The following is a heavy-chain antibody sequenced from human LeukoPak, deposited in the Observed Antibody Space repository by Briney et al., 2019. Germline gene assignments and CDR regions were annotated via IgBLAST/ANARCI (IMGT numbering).Heavy chain of an antibody. Sequence: GSLRLSCAVSGFTFSTYAMSWVRQPPGKGLEWIGEVHLSGASNYNPSLKSRVSMSIDNSKNQLSLKLTSVTAADTAIYYCARESGAFCPFGFWGQGTLVTVSS. CDR3: ARESGAFCPFGF. V-gene: IGHV4-4*02. CDR2: VHLSGAS. CDR1: GFTFSTYAM. D-gene: IGHD1-26*01. J-gene: IGHJ4*02.